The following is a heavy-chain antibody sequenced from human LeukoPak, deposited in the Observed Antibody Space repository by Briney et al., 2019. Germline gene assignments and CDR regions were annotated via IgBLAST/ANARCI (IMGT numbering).Heavy chain of an antibody. J-gene: IGHJ3*02. V-gene: IGHV3-48*01. CDR2: ISSSSSTI. CDR1: GFTFSSYS. Sequence: GGSLRLSCAASGFTFSSYSMNWVRQAPGKVLEWVSYISSSSSTIYYADSVRGRFTISRDNAKNSLYLQMNSLRGEDTAVYYCARKTGGSLDIWGQGTMVTVSS. CDR3: ARKTGGSLDI. D-gene: IGHD7-27*01.